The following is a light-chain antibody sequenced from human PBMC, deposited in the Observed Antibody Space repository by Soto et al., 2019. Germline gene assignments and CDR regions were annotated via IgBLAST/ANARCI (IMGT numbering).Light chain of an antibody. V-gene: IGKV3-15*01. CDR3: QQYSAWPLT. CDR1: QTVSSI. CDR2: GAS. J-gene: IGKJ4*01. Sequence: EIVMTQSPATPSVSPGERATLFCRASQTVSSIFLVWYQQKPGQAPRLLIHGASTRATGIPARFSGSGSGTEFTLSISSLQSEDFAVYYCQQYSAWPLTFGGGTKVESK.